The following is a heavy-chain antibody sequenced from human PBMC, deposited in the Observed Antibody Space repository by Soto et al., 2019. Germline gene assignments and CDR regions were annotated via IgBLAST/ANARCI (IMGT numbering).Heavy chain of an antibody. D-gene: IGHD6-6*01. CDR3: ARVRQLVGYLYYSMDV. J-gene: IGHJ6*03. V-gene: IGHV1-18*01. CDR2: ISAYNGDT. Sequence: QVQLLQSGAEVKKPGASVKVSCKASGYTFTNYGITWVRQAPGQGLEWMGWISAYNGDTHYTQRLQVRVTMTTDTSMNTAYMELRGLKCDDTAVYYCARVRQLVGYLYYSMDVWGKGTTVTVSS. CDR1: GYTFTNYG.